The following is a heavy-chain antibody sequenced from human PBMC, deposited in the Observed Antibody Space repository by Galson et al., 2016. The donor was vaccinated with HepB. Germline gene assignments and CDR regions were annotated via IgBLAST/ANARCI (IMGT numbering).Heavy chain of an antibody. D-gene: IGHD2-15*01. J-gene: IGHJ4*02. CDR3: ASRVAFDY. CDR1: GITFSTYA. Sequence: SLRLSCAASGITFSTYAMSWVRQAPGKGLEWVSGISGSGVGTFYADSVKGRFTISRDNSKNTLYLQMNSLKAEDTAVYYCASRVAFDYWGQGTPVTVSS. CDR2: ISGSGVGT. V-gene: IGHV3-23*01.